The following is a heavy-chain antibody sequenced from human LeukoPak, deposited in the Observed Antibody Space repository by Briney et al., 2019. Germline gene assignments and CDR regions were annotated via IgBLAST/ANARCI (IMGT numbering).Heavy chain of an antibody. Sequence: SETLSLTCTVSGGSISSSSYYWGWIRQPPGKGLEWIGSIYYSGSTYYNPSLKSRVTISVDTSKNQFSLKLSSVTAADTAVYYCARGTECTNGVCEFFDYWGQGTLVTVSS. CDR3: ARGTECTNGVCEFFDY. CDR1: GGSISSSSYY. D-gene: IGHD2-8*01. V-gene: IGHV4-39*07. J-gene: IGHJ4*02. CDR2: IYYSGST.